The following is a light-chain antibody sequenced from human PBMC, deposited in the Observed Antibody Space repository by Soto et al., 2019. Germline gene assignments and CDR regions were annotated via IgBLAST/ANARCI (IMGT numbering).Light chain of an antibody. CDR2: EDI. V-gene: IGLV2-23*02. J-gene: IGLJ2*01. CDR1: RSDVGNYNL. Sequence: QSVLTQPASVSGSPGQSITISCTGTRSDVGNYNLVSWYQHHPGKAPKLMIYEDIKRPSGVSNRFSASKSGNTASLTISGRQADDEADYYCCSYAGSITFVVFGGGTKLTVL. CDR3: CSYAGSITFVV.